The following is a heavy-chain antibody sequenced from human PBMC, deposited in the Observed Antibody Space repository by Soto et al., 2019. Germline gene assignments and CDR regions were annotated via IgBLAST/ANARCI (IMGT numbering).Heavy chain of an antibody. V-gene: IGHV1-2*02. CDR1: GYTFSDYY. Sequence: QEQLVQSESDVKKPGASVTVSCKASGYTFSDYYIHWGRQAPGQGLEWMGWIDPRNGGTKYAQKFQDRFSMTPDTPTSAASMELRRLRSDDTAVFFCARLRYRNVIHAWGQGTVVTVSS. CDR3: ARLRYRNVIHA. J-gene: IGHJ4*02. CDR2: IDPRNGGT. D-gene: IGHD2-2*01.